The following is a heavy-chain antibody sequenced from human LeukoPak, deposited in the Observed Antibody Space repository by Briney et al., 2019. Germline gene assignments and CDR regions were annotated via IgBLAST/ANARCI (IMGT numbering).Heavy chain of an antibody. CDR1: GGSISSYY. D-gene: IGHD6-19*01. V-gene: IGHV4-59*04. Sequence: PSETLSLTCTVSGGSISSYYWSWIRQPPGKGLEWIGYIYHSGSTYYNPSLKSRVTISVDTSKNQFSLKLSSVTAADTAVYYCAISNPVAGYYFDYWGQGTLVTVSS. CDR2: IYHSGST. CDR3: AISNPVAGYYFDY. J-gene: IGHJ4*02.